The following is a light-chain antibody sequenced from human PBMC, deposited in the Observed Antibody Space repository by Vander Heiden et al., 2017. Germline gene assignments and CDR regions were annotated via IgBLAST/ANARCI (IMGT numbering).Light chain of an antibody. CDR3: MQATQFPRT. Sequence: DIVMTQTQLSSPVTHGQPASISCRSSQILLDSDGNISLSWFQQRPGQPPRLLIYKNSNRFSGFPDRFSGSVAGTDFTLKISRVEADDFGVYYCMQATQFPRTFGQGTKLEIK. J-gene: IGKJ2*01. V-gene: IGKV2-24*01. CDR1: QILLDSDGNIS. CDR2: KNS.